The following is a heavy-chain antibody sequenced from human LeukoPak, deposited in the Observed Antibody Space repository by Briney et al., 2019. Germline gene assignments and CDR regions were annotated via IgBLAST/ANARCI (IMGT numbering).Heavy chain of an antibody. D-gene: IGHD3-22*01. CDR3: ARSGGRGYYPHYFDY. CDR1: GFTVSTNY. Sequence: PGGSLRLSCAASGFTVSTNYMSWVRQAPGKGLEWVSVIYSGGTTYYADSVKGRFTISGDNSKNTLYLQMNSLRAEDTAVYYCARSGGRGYYPHYFDYWGQGTLVTVSS. CDR2: IYSGGTT. J-gene: IGHJ4*02. V-gene: IGHV3-53*01.